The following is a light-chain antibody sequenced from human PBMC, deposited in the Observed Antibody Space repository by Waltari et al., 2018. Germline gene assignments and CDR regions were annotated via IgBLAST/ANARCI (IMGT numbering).Light chain of an antibody. CDR2: GAS. CDR3: HQYNNWPPA. V-gene: IGKV3-15*01. CDR1: ESVGNN. Sequence: ETVMTQSPATLSVSPGERAILPCRASESVGNNVAWYQQKPGRAPRLLIYGASTRATGVPDRFSGSGSATEFTLTISSLQSEDFAVYSCHQYNNWPPAFGQGTRLEIE. J-gene: IGKJ5*01.